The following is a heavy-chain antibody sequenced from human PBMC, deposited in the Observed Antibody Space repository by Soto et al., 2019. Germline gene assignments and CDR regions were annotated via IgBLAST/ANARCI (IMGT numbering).Heavy chain of an antibody. J-gene: IGHJ3*02. CDR1: GFSFTTYG. CDR2: IGYEGNNK. D-gene: IGHD1-1*01. CDR3: ARGGVTGIVGIFGSPLDI. Sequence: QVQLVESGGGWVQPGRSLRLSCEATGFSFTTYGMHWVRQAPGTGLEWVAVIGYEGNNKYDADSVEGRFTISRDNSKNTVYIKMKSLRGDDTAVYYCARGGVTGIVGIFGSPLDIWGQGTVVTVSS. V-gene: IGHV3-33*01.